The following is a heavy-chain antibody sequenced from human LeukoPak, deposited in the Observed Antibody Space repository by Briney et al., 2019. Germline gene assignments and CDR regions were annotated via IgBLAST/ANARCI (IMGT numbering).Heavy chain of an antibody. CDR3: AGGHYPLEY. CDR2: LYPSGST. Sequence: SETLSLTCSVSGGSVSSYYWSWIRQPPGKGLEWIGLLYPSGSTNYNPSLKSRVTISVDTSRTQFSLKLSSMTAADTAVYYCAGGHYPLEYWGQGTLVTVSS. J-gene: IGHJ4*02. D-gene: IGHD1-26*01. V-gene: IGHV4-59*02. CDR1: GGSVSSYY.